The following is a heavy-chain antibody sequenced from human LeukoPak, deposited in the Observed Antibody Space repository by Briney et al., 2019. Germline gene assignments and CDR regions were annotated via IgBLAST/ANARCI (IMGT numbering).Heavy chain of an antibody. J-gene: IGHJ3*02. D-gene: IGHD2-21*02. CDR1: GFTFSSYG. Sequence: GRPLRLSCAASGFTFSSYGMHWVRQAPGKGLEWVAVIWYGGSNKYYADSVKGRFTISRDNAKNSLYLQMNSLRAEDTSVYYCTSHTGTGDAFRPFHIWGQGTMVTVSS. CDR3: TSHTGTGDAFRPFHI. V-gene: IGHV3-33*08. CDR2: IWYGGSNK.